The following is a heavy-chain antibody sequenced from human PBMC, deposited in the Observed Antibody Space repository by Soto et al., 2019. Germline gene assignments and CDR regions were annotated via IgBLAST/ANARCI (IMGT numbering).Heavy chain of an antibody. CDR2: IYFSGST. CDR1: GGSISSGGYY. D-gene: IGHD5-18*01. V-gene: IGHV4-31*03. CDR3: ARSPHIQLWSYPSDY. J-gene: IGHJ4*02. Sequence: QVQLQESGPGLVKPSQTLSLTCTVSGGSISSGGYYWRWIRQHPGKGLEWIGYIYFSGSTYYNPSLNSRVTISVDTSKNQFSLKLSSVTAADTAVYYCARSPHIQLWSYPSDYWGQGTLVTVSS.